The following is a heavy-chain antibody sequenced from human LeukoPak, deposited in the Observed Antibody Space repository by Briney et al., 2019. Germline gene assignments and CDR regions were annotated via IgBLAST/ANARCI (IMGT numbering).Heavy chain of an antibody. J-gene: IGHJ4*02. CDR1: GFTFDDYA. CDR3: AKARWEPNFGY. D-gene: IGHD1-26*01. CDR2: INENGDIA. Sequence: PGGSLRLSCAASGFTFDDYAMHWVRQGPGKSLEWVSLINENGDIAYYGDSVRGRFTVSRDNAKNSLYLQMNSLTTEDTALYYCAKARWEPNFGYWGQGTLVTVSS. V-gene: IGHV3-43*02.